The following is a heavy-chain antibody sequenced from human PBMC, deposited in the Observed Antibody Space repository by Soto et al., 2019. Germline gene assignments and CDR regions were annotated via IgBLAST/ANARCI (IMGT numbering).Heavy chain of an antibody. D-gene: IGHD4-17*01. Sequence: QVQLVESGGGVVQPGKSLRLSCAAAGFTFSSYGMHWVRQAPGKGLEWLAMIYYDGNNKYYADSVKGRFTISRDNSRNTLCLQMNSLRAEDTGIYYCARVGGTVTSDFWGQGTLVNVSS. J-gene: IGHJ4*02. V-gene: IGHV3-33*08. CDR3: ARVGGTVTSDF. CDR1: GFTFSSYG. CDR2: IYYDGNNK.